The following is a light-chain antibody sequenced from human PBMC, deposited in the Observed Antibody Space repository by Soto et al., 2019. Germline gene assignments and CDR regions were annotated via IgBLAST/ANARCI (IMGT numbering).Light chain of an antibody. Sequence: EIVLKQSPGTLSLSPGERATLSCRTSQTVNNYLAWYQQKPGQAPRLVIYDASNRATGIPARFSGSGSGTDFPLTINSLEPEDSAVYYCQQRGSWPWLTFGGGTRVEIK. V-gene: IGKV3-11*01. J-gene: IGKJ4*01. CDR2: DAS. CDR1: QTVNNY. CDR3: QQRGSWPWLT.